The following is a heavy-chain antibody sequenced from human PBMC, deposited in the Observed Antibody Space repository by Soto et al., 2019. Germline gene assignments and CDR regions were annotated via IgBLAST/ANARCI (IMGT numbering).Heavy chain of an antibody. CDR2: ISYDGSNK. CDR1: GFTFSSYA. J-gene: IGHJ5*02. CDR3: AREGPPVEWTNAFDP. Sequence: GGSLRLSCAASGFTFSSYAMHWVRQAPGKGLEWVAVISYDGSNKYYADSVKGRFTISRDNSKNTLYLQMNSLRAEGTAVYYCAREGPPVEWTNAFDPWGQGTLVTVSS. V-gene: IGHV3-30-3*01. D-gene: IGHD1-1*01.